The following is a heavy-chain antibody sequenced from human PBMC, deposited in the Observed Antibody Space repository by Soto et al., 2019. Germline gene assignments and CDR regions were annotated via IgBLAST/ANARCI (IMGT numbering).Heavy chain of an antibody. CDR2: ISAYNGNT. CDR1: GYTFTSYG. Sequence: QVQLVQSGAEVKKPGASVKVSCKASGYTFTSYGISWVRQAPGQGLEWMGWISAYNGNTKYAQKLQGRVTMTTDTSTSTAYMELRSLRSDDTAXXXXXXXXXXALIDYWGQGTLVTVSS. J-gene: IGHJ4*02. CDR3: XXXXXXALIDY. V-gene: IGHV1-18*01.